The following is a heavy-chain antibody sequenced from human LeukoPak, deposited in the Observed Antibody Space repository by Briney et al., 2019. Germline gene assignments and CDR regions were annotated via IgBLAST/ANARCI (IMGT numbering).Heavy chain of an antibody. CDR3: AYTNHLTY. J-gene: IGHJ4*02. CDR1: GFIFSGYG. V-gene: IGHV3-7*01. Sequence: GGSLRLSCAASGFIFSGYGMHWVRQAPGQGLEWVANIKYDGSEEYYADSVKGRFTISRDNAKNSLSLQMNYVRAGDTAIYYCAYTNHLTYWGQGTLVTVSS. D-gene: IGHD3-16*01. CDR2: IKYDGSEE.